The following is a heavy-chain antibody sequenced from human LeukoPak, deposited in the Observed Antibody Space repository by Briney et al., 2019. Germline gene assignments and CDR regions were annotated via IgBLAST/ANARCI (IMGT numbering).Heavy chain of an antibody. CDR3: AKDRAASTVTNLDY. D-gene: IGHD4-17*01. V-gene: IGHV3-30*02. Sequence: GGTLRLSCAASGFTFSAYGMHWVRQAPGKGLEWVAFIRYDGSNKYYADSVKVRFTISRDNSKNTLYLQMNSLRAEDTAVYYCAKDRAASTVTNLDYWGQGTLVTVSS. J-gene: IGHJ4*02. CDR1: GFTFSAYG. CDR2: IRYDGSNK.